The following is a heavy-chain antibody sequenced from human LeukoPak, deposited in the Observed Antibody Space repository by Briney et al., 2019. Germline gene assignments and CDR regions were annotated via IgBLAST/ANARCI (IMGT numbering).Heavy chain of an antibody. J-gene: IGHJ4*02. V-gene: IGHV3-23*01. Sequence: GGSLRLSCAASGFTFSSYAMSWVRQAPGKGLEWVSAISGSGGSTYYADSVRGRFTISRDNSKNTLYLQTNSLRAEDTAVYYCAKVSRWLEGPIDYWGQGTLVTVSS. CDR2: ISGSGGST. CDR3: AKVSRWLEGPIDY. CDR1: GFTFSSYA. D-gene: IGHD5-24*01.